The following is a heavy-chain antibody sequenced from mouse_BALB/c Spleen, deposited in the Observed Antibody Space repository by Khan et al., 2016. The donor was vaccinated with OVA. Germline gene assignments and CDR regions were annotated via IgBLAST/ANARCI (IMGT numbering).Heavy chain of an antibody. Sequence: EVMLVESGGGLVQPGGSLKLSCAASGFTFSRYGMSWIRQTPDKRLELVATINSNGGSTYYPDSVKGRFTISRDNAKNTLYLQMSSLKSEDTAMYYCARGYAMDYWGQGTSVTVSS. V-gene: IGHV5-6-3*01. CDR3: ARGYAMDY. J-gene: IGHJ4*01. CDR2: INSNGGST. CDR1: GFTFSRYG. D-gene: IGHD2-14*01.